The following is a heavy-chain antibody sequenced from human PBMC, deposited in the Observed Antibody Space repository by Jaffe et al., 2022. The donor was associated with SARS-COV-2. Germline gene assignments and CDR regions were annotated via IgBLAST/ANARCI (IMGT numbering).Heavy chain of an antibody. J-gene: IGHJ4*02. V-gene: IGHV3-30*18. CDR3: AKAPVGSGYSGFDY. CDR2: ISYDGSNK. D-gene: IGHD3-22*01. Sequence: QVQLVESGGGVVQPGRSLRLSCAASGFTFSSYGMHWVRQAPGKGLEWVAVISYDGSNKYYADSVKGRFTISRDNSKNTLYLQMNSLRAEDTAVYYCAKAPVGSGYSGFDYWGQGTLVTVSS. CDR1: GFTFSSYG.